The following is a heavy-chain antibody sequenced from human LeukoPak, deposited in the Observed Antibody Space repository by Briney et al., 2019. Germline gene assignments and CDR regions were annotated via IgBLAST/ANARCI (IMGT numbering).Heavy chain of an antibody. J-gene: IGHJ4*02. CDR2: VNPNSGDT. CDR1: GYTFTGYY. D-gene: IGHD3-10*01. CDR3: ARGKWVRGVIIY. V-gene: IGHV1-2*02. Sequence: ASVKVSCKASGYTFTGYYLHWVRQAPGQGLEWMGCVNPNSGDTNYAQKFQGSVTMTRDTSISTVYMELSRLRSDDTAVYYCARGKWVRGVIIYWGQGTLVTVSS.